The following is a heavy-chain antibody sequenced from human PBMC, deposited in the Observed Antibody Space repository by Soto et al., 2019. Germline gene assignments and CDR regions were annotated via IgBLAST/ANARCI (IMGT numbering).Heavy chain of an antibody. J-gene: IGHJ6*02. CDR1: GFPFSSYA. D-gene: IGHD6-19*01. V-gene: IGHV3-30-3*01. CDR2: ISYDGSIT. CDR3: ARVRLLTVAGGYYYGMDV. Sequence: TGGSLRLSCEGSGFPFSSYAIHWVRQTPGKGLEWVAVISYDGSITYYSDSVKGRFTISRDTPTNTVYLQLNGLRGDDTAVYYCARVRLLTVAGGYYYGMDVWGQGTTVTVSS.